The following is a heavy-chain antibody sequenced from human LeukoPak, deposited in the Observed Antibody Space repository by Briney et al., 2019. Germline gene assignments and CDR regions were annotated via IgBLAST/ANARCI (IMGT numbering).Heavy chain of an antibody. CDR1: GYTFTSYY. V-gene: IGHV1-46*01. J-gene: IGHJ6*03. CDR2: INPSGGST. CDR3: ARVDLDYYYYMDV. Sequence: ASVKVSCKASGYTFTSYYMHWVRQAPGQGLEWMGIINPSGGSTSYAQKFQGRVTMTRDMSTSTVYMELSSLRSEDTAVYYCARVDLDYYYYMDVWGKGTTVTVSS.